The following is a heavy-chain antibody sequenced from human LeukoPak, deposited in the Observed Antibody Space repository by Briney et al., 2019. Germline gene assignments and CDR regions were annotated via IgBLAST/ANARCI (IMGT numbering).Heavy chain of an antibody. CDR2: INPNSGGT. D-gene: IGHD5-18*01. CDR3: ARGLDTAMVTGY. V-gene: IGHV1-2*02. J-gene: IGHJ4*02. CDR1: GYTFTGYY. Sequence: ASVKVSCKASGYTFTGYYMHWVRQAPGQGLEWMGWINPNSGGTNYAQKFQGRVTMTRDTSISTAYMELSGLRSDDTAVYYCARGLDTAMVTGYWGQGTLVTVSS.